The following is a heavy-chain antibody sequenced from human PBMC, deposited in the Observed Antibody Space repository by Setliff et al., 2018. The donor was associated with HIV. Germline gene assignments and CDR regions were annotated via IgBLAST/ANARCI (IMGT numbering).Heavy chain of an antibody. CDR3: AKDKGSSGWSA. J-gene: IGHJ5*02. V-gene: IGHV1-2*02. D-gene: IGHD6-19*01. Sequence: ASVKVSCKASGYTFTDYYIHWVRQAPGQGLEWMGWINPNSSDTNYAQKFQGRVTMTRDTSISTAYMDLSRLRSADTAVSYCAKDKGSSGWSAWGQGTLVTVSS. CDR2: INPNSSDT. CDR1: GYTFTDYY.